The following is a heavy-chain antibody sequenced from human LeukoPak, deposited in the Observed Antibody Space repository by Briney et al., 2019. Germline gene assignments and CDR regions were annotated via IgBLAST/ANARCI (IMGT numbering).Heavy chain of an antibody. CDR1: GGSFSGYY. CDR3: ARSGYDYQEIDY. CDR2: INHSGST. V-gene: IGHV4-34*01. D-gene: IGHD5-12*01. Sequence: PSGTLSLTCAVYGGSFSGYYWSWIRQPPGKGLEWIGEINHSGSTNYNPSLKSRVTISVDTSKNQFSLKLSSVTAADTAVYYCARSGYDYQEIDYWGQGTLVTVSS. J-gene: IGHJ4*02.